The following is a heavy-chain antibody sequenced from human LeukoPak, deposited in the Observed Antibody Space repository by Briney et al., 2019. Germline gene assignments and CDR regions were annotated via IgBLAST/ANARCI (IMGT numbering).Heavy chain of an antibody. CDR3: ARDGSPYYYDRRYYFDY. CDR1: GFTFSSYG. Sequence: GRSLRLSCAASGFTFSSYGMHWVRQAPGKGLERVAVTWYDGSNKYYADSVKGRFTISRDNSKNTLYLQMNSLRAEDTAVYYCARDGSPYYYDRRYYFDYWGQGTLVTVSS. V-gene: IGHV3-33*01. D-gene: IGHD3-22*01. CDR2: TWYDGSNK. J-gene: IGHJ4*02.